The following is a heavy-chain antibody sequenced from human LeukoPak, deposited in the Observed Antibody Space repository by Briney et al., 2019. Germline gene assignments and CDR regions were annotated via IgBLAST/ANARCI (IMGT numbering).Heavy chain of an antibody. Sequence: GRSLRLSCEASGFTFRNYGVHWVRQAPGKGLEWVAVISYDGGHQYSADSVKGRFTLSRDNSKNTVYLQLNSLRAEDTAVYYCAKDMRMMSAYYGMDVWGQGTPVTVSS. CDR2: ISYDGGHQ. J-gene: IGHJ6*02. CDR3: AKDMRMMSAYYGMDV. CDR1: GFTFRNYG. D-gene: IGHD2-2*01. V-gene: IGHV3-30*18.